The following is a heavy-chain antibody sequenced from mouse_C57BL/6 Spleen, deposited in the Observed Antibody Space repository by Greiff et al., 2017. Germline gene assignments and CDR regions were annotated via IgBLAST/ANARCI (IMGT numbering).Heavy chain of an antibody. J-gene: IGHJ4*01. CDR1: GYTFTSYW. CDR3: ARVSSGYDYAMDY. Sequence: VQLQQSGAELVKPGASVKMSCKASGYTFTSYWITWVKQRPGQGLEWIGDIYPGSGSTNYNEKFKSKATLTVDTSSSTAYMQLSSLTSEDSAVYYCARVSSGYDYAMDYWGQGTSVTVSS. D-gene: IGHD3-2*02. V-gene: IGHV1-55*01. CDR2: IYPGSGST.